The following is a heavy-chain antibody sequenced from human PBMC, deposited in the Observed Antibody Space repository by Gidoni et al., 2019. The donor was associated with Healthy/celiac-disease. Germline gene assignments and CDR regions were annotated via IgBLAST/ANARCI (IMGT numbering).Heavy chain of an antibody. CDR1: GFTFDAYA. CDR2: ISWNSGSI. Sequence: EVQLVESGGGLVQPGRSLRLSCAASGFTFDAYALHWVRQAPGKGLEWVSGISWNSGSIGYADSVKGRFTISRDNAKNSLYLQMNSLRAEDTALYYCAKGKTGDVSWGEYYYGMDVWGQGTTVTVSS. V-gene: IGHV3-9*01. D-gene: IGHD3-16*01. CDR3: AKGKTGDVSWGEYYYGMDV. J-gene: IGHJ6*02.